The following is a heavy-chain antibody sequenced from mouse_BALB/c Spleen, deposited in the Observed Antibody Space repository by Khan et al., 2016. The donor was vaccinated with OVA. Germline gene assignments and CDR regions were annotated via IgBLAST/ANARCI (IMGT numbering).Heavy chain of an antibody. J-gene: IGHJ2*01. CDR3: ARDRGGFDSYYFDY. D-gene: IGHD2-2*01. CDR2: LYYSGTT. CDR1: GISITTGNYR. Sequence: EVQLQESGPGLVKPSQTVSLTCTVTGISITTGNYRWSWIRQFPGNKLEWIGYLYYSGTTTYNPSLTRRTTITRDTSKNQFFLEMNSLTAEDTATYYCARDRGGFDSYYFDYWGQGTTLTVSS. V-gene: IGHV3-5*02.